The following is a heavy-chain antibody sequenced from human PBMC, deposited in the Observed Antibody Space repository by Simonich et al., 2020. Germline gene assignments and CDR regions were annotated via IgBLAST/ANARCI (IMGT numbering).Heavy chain of an antibody. CDR1: GFTFSSYS. CDR2: ISSSSSYI. Sequence: EVQLVESGGGLVKPGGSLRLSCAASGFTFSSYSMNWVRQAPGKGLEWVSSISSSSSYIYYADSVKGRFTISRDNAKNSLYLQMNSLRAEDTAVYYFAREIEAGNAFDIWGQGTMVTVSS. J-gene: IGHJ3*02. V-gene: IGHV3-21*01. CDR3: AREIEAGNAFDI.